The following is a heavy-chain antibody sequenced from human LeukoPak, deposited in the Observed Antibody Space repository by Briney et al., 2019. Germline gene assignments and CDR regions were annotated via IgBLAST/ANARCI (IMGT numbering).Heavy chain of an antibody. Sequence: PSETLSLTCTVSGDSVSGASYYWSWIRQPSGKGLEWIAYIYYSGSTNYNPSLKSRVTISVDTSKNQFSLELSSVTAADTALYYCARVRRRTYYYDTTGYYYPHWFDPWGQGTLVTVSS. D-gene: IGHD3-22*01. CDR2: IYYSGST. CDR3: ARVRRRTYYYDTTGYYYPHWFDP. V-gene: IGHV4-61*01. J-gene: IGHJ5*02. CDR1: GDSVSGASYY.